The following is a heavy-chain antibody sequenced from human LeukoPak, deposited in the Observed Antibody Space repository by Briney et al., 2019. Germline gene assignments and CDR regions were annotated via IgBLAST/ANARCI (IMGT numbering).Heavy chain of an antibody. CDR2: THINRDT. J-gene: IGHJ4*02. D-gene: IGHD1-1*01. CDR3: ANTARLFEY. V-gene: IGHV4-4*09. Sequence: SETLSLTCTVSGYSICSSYGSGLRQSRGRGLEVIGYTHINRDTNYTPSLVSRVTISLDTSKHQVSLKMSSVTAADTAVYYCANTARLFEYWGQGTQVTVSS. CDR1: GYSICSSY.